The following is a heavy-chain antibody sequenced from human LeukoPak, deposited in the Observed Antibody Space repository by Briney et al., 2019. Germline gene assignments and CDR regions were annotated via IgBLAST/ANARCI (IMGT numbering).Heavy chain of an antibody. CDR1: GGSISTGSHY. J-gene: IGHJ6*02. CDR3: VRHDCATTDCSQFFGMHV. CDR2: FYYSGST. Sequence: PSETLSLTCTVSGGSISTGSHYWGWIRQPPVKGPEWIGSFYYSGSTYYNPSLTSRVTISVDSSKNQFSLSLSSVTATDTAVYYCVRHDCATTDCSQFFGMHVWGQGTTVTVSS. V-gene: IGHV4-39*01. D-gene: IGHD1-26*01.